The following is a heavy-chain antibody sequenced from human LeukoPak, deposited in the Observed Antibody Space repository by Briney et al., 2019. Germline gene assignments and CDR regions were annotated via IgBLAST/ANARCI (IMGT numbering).Heavy chain of an antibody. CDR1: GFSFSSYN. D-gene: IGHD1-26*01. Sequence: GGSLRLSCAASGFSFSSYNMNWVRQAPGKGLEWVSSITSSSSYTFYADSVKGRFTISRDNARNSLYLQMSSLRAEDTAVYYCARDPYSGAYGDTYYYYMDVWGKGTTVTISS. V-gene: IGHV3-21*01. CDR2: ITSSSSYT. J-gene: IGHJ6*03. CDR3: ARDPYSGAYGDTYYYYMDV.